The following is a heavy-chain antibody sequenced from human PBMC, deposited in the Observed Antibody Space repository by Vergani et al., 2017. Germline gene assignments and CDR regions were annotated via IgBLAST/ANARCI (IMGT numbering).Heavy chain of an antibody. CDR3: ASLGDYYNRCGYLFVGWFDP. CDR1: GGSISRGGYY. Sequence: QVQLQESGPGLVKPSQTLSLTCTVSGGSISRGGYYWSWIRQHPGKCLEWIGYIYYSGSTYYNPSLKSRVTISVDTSKNQFSLKLSSVTAADTAVYYCASLGDYYNRCGYLFVGWFDPWGQGALVTVSS. V-gene: IGHV4-31*03. D-gene: IGHD3-22*01. CDR2: IYYSGST. J-gene: IGHJ5*02.